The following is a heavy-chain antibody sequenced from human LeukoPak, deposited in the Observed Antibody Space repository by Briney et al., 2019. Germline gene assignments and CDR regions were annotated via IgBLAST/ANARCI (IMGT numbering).Heavy chain of an antibody. CDR1: GGTFSSYA. V-gene: IGHV1-69*13. D-gene: IGHD6-6*01. CDR3: GSDIAARPGAFDI. CDR2: IIPIFGTA. J-gene: IGHJ3*02. Sequence: SVKVSCKASGGTFSSYAISWVRQAPGQGLEWMGGIIPIFGTANYAQKFQGRVTITADESTSTAYMELSSLRSEDTAVYYCGSDIAARPGAFDIWGQGTMVTASS.